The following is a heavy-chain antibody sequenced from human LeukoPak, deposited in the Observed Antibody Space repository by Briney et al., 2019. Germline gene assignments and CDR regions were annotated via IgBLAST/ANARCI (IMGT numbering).Heavy chain of an antibody. D-gene: IGHD3-22*01. J-gene: IGHJ3*02. CDR3: ARSIDYDSSGSVDAFDI. CDR2: IYYSGST. CDR1: GGSISSYY. Sequence: SETLSLTCTVSGGSISSYYWSWIRQPPGKGLEWIGYIYYSGSTNYNPSLKSRVTISVDTSKNQFSLKLSSVTAADTAVYYCARSIDYDSSGSVDAFDIWGQGTMVTVSS. V-gene: IGHV4-59*01.